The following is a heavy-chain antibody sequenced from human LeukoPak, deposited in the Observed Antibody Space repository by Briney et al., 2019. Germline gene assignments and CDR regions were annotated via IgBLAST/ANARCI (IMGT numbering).Heavy chain of an antibody. CDR3: ATNGGGDSGYGNFDY. CDR2: ISWNSDTI. Sequence: GGSLRLSCAVSGFTFDDYAMHWVRQVPAKGLEWVSGISWNSDTIDLADSVKGRFTISRDNAKNSLYLQMNRLRAEDTALYYCATNGGGDSGYGNFDYWGQGTLVTVSS. J-gene: IGHJ4*02. V-gene: IGHV3-9*01. D-gene: IGHD5-12*01. CDR1: GFTFDDYA.